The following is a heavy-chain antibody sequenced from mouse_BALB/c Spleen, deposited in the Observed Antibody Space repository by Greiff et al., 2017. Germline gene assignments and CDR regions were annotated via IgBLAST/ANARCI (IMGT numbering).Heavy chain of an antibody. V-gene: IGHV1-54*01. J-gene: IGHJ3*01. CDR2: INPGSGGT. D-gene: IGHD1-1*01. CDR1: GYAFTNYL. Sequence: VQLQQSGAELVRPGTSVKVSCKASGYAFTNYLIEWVKQRPGQGLEWIGVINPGSGGTNYNEKFKGKATLTADKSSSTAYMQLCSLTSDDSAVCFWARRDYYVSSPWFAYWGQGTLVTVSA. CDR3: ARRDYYVSSPWFAY.